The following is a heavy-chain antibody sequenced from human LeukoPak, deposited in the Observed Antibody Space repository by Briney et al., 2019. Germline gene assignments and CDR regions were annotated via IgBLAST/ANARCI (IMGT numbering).Heavy chain of an antibody. Sequence: SEKVSCKASGGTFSSYAISWVRQAPGQGLEWMGGIIPIFGTANYAQKFQGRVTITADKSTSTAYMELSSLRSEDTAVYYCARGHDSSGYYYHPFDYWGQGTLVTVSS. V-gene: IGHV1-69*06. CDR1: GGTFSSYA. CDR2: IIPIFGTA. J-gene: IGHJ4*02. D-gene: IGHD3-22*01. CDR3: ARGHDSSGYYYHPFDY.